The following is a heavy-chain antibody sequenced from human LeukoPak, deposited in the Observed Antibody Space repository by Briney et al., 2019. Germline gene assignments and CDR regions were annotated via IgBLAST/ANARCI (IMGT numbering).Heavy chain of an antibody. CDR2: ISPNNGDT. CDR3: ARGGWSDLDY. V-gene: IGHV1-18*04. D-gene: IGHD6-19*01. J-gene: IGHJ4*02. Sequence: ASVKVSCKASGYSFTSYGISWVRQAPGQGLEWMGWISPNNGDTNYAQKFRGRVTMTTDTSTSTAYMELRSLRSDDTAVYYCARGGWSDLDYWGQGTLVTVSS. CDR1: GYSFTSYG.